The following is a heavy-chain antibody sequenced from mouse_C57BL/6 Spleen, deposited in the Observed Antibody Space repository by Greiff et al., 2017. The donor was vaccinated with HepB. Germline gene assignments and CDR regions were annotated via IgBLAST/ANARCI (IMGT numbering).Heavy chain of an antibody. CDR1: GYTFTDYY. CDR3: ARSTMLTFDF. Sequence: VHVKQPGPVLVKPGASVKMSCKASGYTFTDYYMNWVKQSHGKSLEWIGVINPCNGGTSYNQKFKGKATLTVDKSSSTAYMGLNSLTSEDSAVYYCARSTMLTFDFWGKGTTVTVSS. D-gene: IGHD2-13*01. CDR2: INPCNGGT. J-gene: IGHJ1*03. V-gene: IGHV1-19*01.